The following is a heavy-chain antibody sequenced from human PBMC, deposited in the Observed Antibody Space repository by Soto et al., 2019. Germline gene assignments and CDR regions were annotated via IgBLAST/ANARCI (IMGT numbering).Heavy chain of an antibody. CDR2: ISYDGSNK. CDR1: GFTFSSYG. V-gene: IGHV3-30*18. Sequence: PGGSLRLSCAASGFTFSSYGMHWVRQAPGKGLEWVAVISYDGSNKYYADSVKGRFTISRDNSKNTLYLQMNSLRAEDTAVYYCAKEGSGSYYGPFDYWGQGTLVTVSS. D-gene: IGHD3-10*01. CDR3: AKEGSGSYYGPFDY. J-gene: IGHJ4*02.